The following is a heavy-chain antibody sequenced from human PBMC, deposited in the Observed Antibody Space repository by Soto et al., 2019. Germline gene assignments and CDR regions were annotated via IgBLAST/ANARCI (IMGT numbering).Heavy chain of an antibody. CDR3: ASDAKILHPVASDDASDV. CDR2: IKQDGSWK. J-gene: IGHJ3*01. D-gene: IGHD3-3*01. Sequence: EVQLVESGGGLVQPGGSLRLSCEASGFTFSNHYMSWVRQAPGKGLEWVANIKQDGSWKFYVDSVKGRFTISRDNAKNSVHLQMDSLRVEDTAVYYCASDAKILHPVASDDASDVWGQGTMVTVSS. CDR1: GFTFSNHY. V-gene: IGHV3-7*01.